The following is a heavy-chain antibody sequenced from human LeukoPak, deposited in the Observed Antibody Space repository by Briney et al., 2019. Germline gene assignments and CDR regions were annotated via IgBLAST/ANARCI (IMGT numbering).Heavy chain of an antibody. CDR3: ARMEPAIYGGSGSPRGYNWFDP. V-gene: IGHV4-39*01. CDR2: IYYSGST. CDR1: GGSISSSSYY. D-gene: IGHD3-10*01. Sequence: SETLSLTCTVSGGSISSSSYYWGWIRQPPGKELEWIGSIYYSGSTYYNPSLKSRVTISVDTSKNQFSLKLSSVTAADTAVYYCARMEPAIYGGSGSPRGYNWFDPWGQGTLVTVSS. J-gene: IGHJ5*02.